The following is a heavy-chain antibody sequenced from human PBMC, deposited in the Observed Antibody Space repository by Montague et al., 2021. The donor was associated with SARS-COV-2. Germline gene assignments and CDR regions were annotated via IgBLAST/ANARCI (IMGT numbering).Heavy chain of an antibody. D-gene: IGHD2-21*01. CDR1: GFTFSSYA. Sequence: SLRLSCAASGFTFSSYAMHWVRRAPGKGLEWVAVISYDGSNKYYADSVKGRFTISRDNSKNTLYLQMNSLRAEDTAVYYCANQLVGLYGMDVWGQGTTVTVSS. CDR2: ISYDGSNK. V-gene: IGHV3-30*04. J-gene: IGHJ6*02. CDR3: ANQLVGLYGMDV.